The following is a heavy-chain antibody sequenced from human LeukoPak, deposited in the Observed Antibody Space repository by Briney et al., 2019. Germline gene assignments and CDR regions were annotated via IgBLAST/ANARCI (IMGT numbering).Heavy chain of an antibody. Sequence: SVKDSCEDRGDTSSSYTISCVRAALRQGLEWMGGIIPIFGTANYAQKFRGRVSITTDESTRTGYMELSSLRSEDTAVYYCAGGRDITMVVGALDYWGQGTLVTVSS. CDR2: IIPIFGTA. D-gene: IGHD3-22*01. J-gene: IGHJ4*02. CDR3: AGGRDITMVVGALDY. V-gene: IGHV1-69*05. CDR1: GDTSSSYT.